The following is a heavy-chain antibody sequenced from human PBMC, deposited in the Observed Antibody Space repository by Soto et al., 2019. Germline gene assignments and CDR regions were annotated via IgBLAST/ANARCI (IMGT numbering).Heavy chain of an antibody. Sequence: GASVKVSCKASGYTFTSYYMHWVRQAPGQGLEWMGIINPSGGSTSYAQKFQGRVTMTRDTSTSTVYMELSSLRSEDTAVYYCARDLSGYGDYHGWYFDLWGRGTLVTVSS. D-gene: IGHD4-17*01. CDR2: INPSGGST. J-gene: IGHJ2*01. CDR3: ARDLSGYGDYHGWYFDL. CDR1: GYTFTSYY. V-gene: IGHV1-46*03.